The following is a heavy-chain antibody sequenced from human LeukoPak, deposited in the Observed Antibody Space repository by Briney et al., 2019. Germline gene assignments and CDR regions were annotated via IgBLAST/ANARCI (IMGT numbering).Heavy chain of an antibody. CDR1: GFSFTMYG. CDR3: AKDQIGWAPGYVSGPLDQ. D-gene: IGHD6-19*01. V-gene: IGHV3-30*18. Sequence: PWGSLRLSCAASGFSFTMYGIHWVRQAPGKGLEWVAVISTDGNNEYYANSVKGRFTISRDNSKNTVYLQMTSLRTEDTAVYYCAKDQIGWAPGYVSGPLDQWGQGTLVTVSS. J-gene: IGHJ4*02. CDR2: ISTDGNNE.